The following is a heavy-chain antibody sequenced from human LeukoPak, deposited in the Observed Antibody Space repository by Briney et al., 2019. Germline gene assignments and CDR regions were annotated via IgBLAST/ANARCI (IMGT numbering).Heavy chain of an antibody. CDR3: ARAQAYYYYYGMDV. Sequence: GGSLRLSCAASGFSFSDHFMDWVRQAPGKGPEWVANIKQDGSEKYYVDSVKGRFTISRDNAKNSLYLQMNSLRAEDTAVYYCARAQAYYYYYGMDVWGQGTTVTVSS. V-gene: IGHV3-7*01. J-gene: IGHJ6*02. CDR2: IKQDGSEK. CDR1: GFSFSDHF.